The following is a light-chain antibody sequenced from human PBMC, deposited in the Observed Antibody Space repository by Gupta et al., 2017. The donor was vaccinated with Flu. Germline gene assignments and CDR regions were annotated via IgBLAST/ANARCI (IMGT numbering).Light chain of an antibody. CDR1: SSDIGGYNY. V-gene: IGLV2-8*01. Sequence: GQSVTISCSGTSSDIGGYNYVSWYQQYPGKGPKLMIYEVSKRPSGVPDRFSGSKSGNTASLTVSGLQAEDEADYYCSSYADTNRVFGGGTKLTVL. CDR2: EVS. CDR3: SSYADTNRV. J-gene: IGLJ3*02.